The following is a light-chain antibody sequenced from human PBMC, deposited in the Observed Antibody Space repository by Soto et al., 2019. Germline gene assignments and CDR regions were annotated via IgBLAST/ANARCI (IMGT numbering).Light chain of an antibody. J-gene: IGKJ2*01. CDR1: QSLAYIDGNTY. CDR2: KVS. Sequence: EVVMTQSPLSLPVTLGQPASISCRSSQSLAYIDGNTYLRWFQQSPGQSPRRLIYKVSNRESGVPDRFSGSGSGTDFTLNISRVEAEDVGVYYCMQYTHWPPYTFGQGTKLEIK. V-gene: IGKV2-30*01. CDR3: MQYTHWPPYT.